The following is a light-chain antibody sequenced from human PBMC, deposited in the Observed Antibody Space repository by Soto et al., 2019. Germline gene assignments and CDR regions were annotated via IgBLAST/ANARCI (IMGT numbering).Light chain of an antibody. Sequence: QPVLTQPPSASGSPGQSVTISCTGTSNDVGGYNYVSWYQHHPGKAPKLMIYEASKRPSGVPDRFSGSSSANTASLTVSGLQAEDEADYYCCSYAGSNNWVFGGGTKLTVL. V-gene: IGLV2-8*01. CDR2: EAS. CDR3: CSYAGSNNWV. CDR1: SNDVGGYNY. J-gene: IGLJ3*02.